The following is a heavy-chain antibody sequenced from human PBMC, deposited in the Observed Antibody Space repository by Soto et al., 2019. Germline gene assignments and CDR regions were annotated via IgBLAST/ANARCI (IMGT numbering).Heavy chain of an antibody. J-gene: IGHJ4*02. CDR2: ISYDGSNK. V-gene: IGHV3-30-3*01. CDR1: GFTFSSYA. CDR3: ARDPSPYDILTGYDY. Sequence: GGSLRLSCAASGFTFSSYAMHWVRQAPGKGLEWVAVISYDGSNKYYADSVKGRFTISRDNSKNTLYLQMNSLRAEDTAVYYCARDPSPYDILTGYDYWGQGTLVTVSS. D-gene: IGHD3-9*01.